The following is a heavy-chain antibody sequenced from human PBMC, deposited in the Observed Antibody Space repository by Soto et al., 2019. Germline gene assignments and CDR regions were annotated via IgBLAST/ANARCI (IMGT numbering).Heavy chain of an antibody. CDR1: GGSISSYY. CDR3: AGVGAAAAPGYFDY. D-gene: IGHD6-13*01. V-gene: IGHV4-59*01. Sequence: QVQLQESGPGLVKPSETLSLTCTVSGGSISSYYWSWIRQPPGKGLEWIGNIFDSGSTNYNPSLKRRVTISVATSKNQFSLKVRSVTAADTAVYYCAGVGAAAAPGYFDYWSQGTLVTVSS. CDR2: IFDSGST. J-gene: IGHJ4*02.